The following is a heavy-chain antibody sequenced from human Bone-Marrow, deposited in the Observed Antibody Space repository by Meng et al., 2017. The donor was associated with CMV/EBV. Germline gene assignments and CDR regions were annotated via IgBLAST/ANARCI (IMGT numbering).Heavy chain of an antibody. CDR1: GYSISSGYY. J-gene: IGHJ4*02. D-gene: IGHD6-6*01. Sequence: SETLSLTCTVSGYSISSGYYWGWIRQPPGKGLEWIGSIYHSGSTYYNPSLKSRVTISVDTSKNQFSLKLSSVTAADTAVYYCARLGGYSSSFYYYFDYWGQGTLVTVSS. CDR2: IYHSGST. V-gene: IGHV4-38-2*02. CDR3: ARLGGYSSSFYYYFDY.